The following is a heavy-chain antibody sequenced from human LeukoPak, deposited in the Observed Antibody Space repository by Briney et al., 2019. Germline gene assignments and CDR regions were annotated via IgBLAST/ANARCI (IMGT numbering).Heavy chain of an antibody. CDR3: ARDSSGWYHWFDP. V-gene: IGHV1-8*01. CDR2: MNPNNSNT. J-gene: IGHJ5*02. CDR1: GYTFTSYD. D-gene: IGHD6-19*01. Sequence: ASVKVSCKASGYTFTSYDIQWVRQATGQALEWMGWMNPNNSNTGYAQKFKGRVTMTRNTSISTAYMELSSLRSEDPAVYYCARDSSGWYHWFDPWGQGTLVTVSS.